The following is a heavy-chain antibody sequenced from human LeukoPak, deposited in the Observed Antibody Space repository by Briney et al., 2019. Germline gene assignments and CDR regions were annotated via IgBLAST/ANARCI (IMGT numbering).Heavy chain of an antibody. CDR1: GYTFTGYY. CDR2: INPNTGDT. J-gene: IGHJ4*02. V-gene: IGHV1-2*02. D-gene: IGHD2-15*01. CDR3: ARDERFCNGDNHYPDLGY. Sequence: ASVKVSCKASGYTFTGYYLFWVRQAPGEGLEWMGWINPNTGDTRYGQKFQGRVTLTRDTSIRTTYMELSSLRSDDTAVYYCARDERFCNGDNHYPDLGYWGQGTLVTVSS.